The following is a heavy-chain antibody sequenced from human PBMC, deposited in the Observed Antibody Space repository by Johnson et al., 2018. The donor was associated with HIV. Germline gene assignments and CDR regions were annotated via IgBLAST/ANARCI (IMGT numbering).Heavy chain of an antibody. J-gene: IGHJ3*02. V-gene: IGHV3-7*01. CDR2: IKQDGSEK. Sequence: VQLVESGGGLVQPGGSLRLSCAASGFTFSRYWLTWVRQAPGKGLEWVANIKQDGSEKYYVDSVKGRFTISRDTSKNTLYLQMNSLRAEDTAVYHGAKGGWGGENSDHYAFDIWGQGTMVIVSS. CDR1: GFTFSRYW. CDR3: AKGGWGGENSDHYAFDI. D-gene: IGHD3-16*01.